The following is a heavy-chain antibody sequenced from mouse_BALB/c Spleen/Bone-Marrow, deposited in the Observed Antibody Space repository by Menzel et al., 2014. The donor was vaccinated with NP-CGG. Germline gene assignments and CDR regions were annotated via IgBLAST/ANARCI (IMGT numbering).Heavy chain of an antibody. CDR2: IDPANDNT. Sequence: VHVKQSGAELVKPGASVKLSCTASGFNIKDTFMNWVKQRPEQGLEWTGRIDPANDNTEYDPKFQGKATITTDTSSNTAYLQLNSLTSEDTAVYYCARWLVRMDYWGQGTSVTVSS. J-gene: IGHJ4*01. V-gene: IGHV14-3*02. CDR3: ARWLVRMDY. CDR1: GFNIKDTF. D-gene: IGHD2-3*01.